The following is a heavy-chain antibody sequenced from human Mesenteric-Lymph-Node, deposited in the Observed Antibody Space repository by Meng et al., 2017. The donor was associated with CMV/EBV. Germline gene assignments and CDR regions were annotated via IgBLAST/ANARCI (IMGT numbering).Heavy chain of an antibody. J-gene: IGHJ6*02. CDR2: ITSSSSTI. V-gene: IGHV3-11*01. D-gene: IGHD3-3*01. CDR3: AREGNSLLRRDYGMDV. Sequence: GGSLRLSCTVSGVSISSYYWSWIRQAPGKGLEWIAYITSSSSTISYADSVKGRFIISRDNTKKSIYLQMNSLTVEDTAVYYCAREGNSLLRRDYGMDVWGHGTTVTVSS. CDR1: GVSISSYY.